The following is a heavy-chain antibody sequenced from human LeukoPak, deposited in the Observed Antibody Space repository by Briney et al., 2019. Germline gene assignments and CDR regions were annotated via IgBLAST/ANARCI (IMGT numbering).Heavy chain of an antibody. CDR3: ARVGVVPAAIPDGFDI. V-gene: IGHV3-53*01. J-gene: IGHJ3*02. Sequence: GGSLRLSCSASGFTFSSHAMHWVRQAPGKGLEWVSVIYSGGSTYYADSVKGRFTISRDNSKNTLYLQMNSLTAEDTAVYYCARVGVVPAAIPDGFDIWGQGTMVTVSS. CDR1: GFTFSSHA. D-gene: IGHD2-2*01. CDR2: IYSGGST.